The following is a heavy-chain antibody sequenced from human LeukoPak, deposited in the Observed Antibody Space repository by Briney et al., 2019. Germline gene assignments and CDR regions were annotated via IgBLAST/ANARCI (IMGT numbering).Heavy chain of an antibody. D-gene: IGHD1-1*01. V-gene: IGHV1-69*06. J-gene: IGHJ3*02. Sequence: SVKVSCKASGGTFSSYAITWVRQAPGQGLEWMGGIIPIFDTANYAQRFQGRVTITADKSTNTAYMDLSSLTSDDTAVYYCASSSSATGDTFDIWGQGTMVTVSS. CDR1: GGTFSSYA. CDR2: IIPIFDTA. CDR3: ASSSSATGDTFDI.